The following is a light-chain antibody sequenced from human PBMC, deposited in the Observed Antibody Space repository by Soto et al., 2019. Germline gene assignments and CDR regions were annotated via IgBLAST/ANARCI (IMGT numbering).Light chain of an antibody. J-gene: IGLJ6*01. V-gene: IGLV1-51*01. Sequence: QSVLTQPPSVSAAPGQKVTISCSGSSSNIGNNYVSWYQQLPGTAPKLLIYDNNKRPSGIPDRFSGSKSGTSATLGITGLQTGDEADNYCGTWDSSLSGPNVFGSGTQLTVL. CDR2: DNN. CDR3: GTWDSSLSGPNV. CDR1: SSNIGNNY.